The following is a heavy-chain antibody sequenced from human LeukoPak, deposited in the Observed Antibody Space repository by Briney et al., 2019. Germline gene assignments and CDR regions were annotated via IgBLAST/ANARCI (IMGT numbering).Heavy chain of an antibody. Sequence: GASVKASCKASGYTFTGYYMHWVRQAPGQGLEWMGWINPNSGGTNYAQKFQGWVTMTRDTSISTAYMELSRLRSDDTAVYYCARDKGVRGSYYVDYWGQGTLVTVSS. D-gene: IGHD1-26*01. V-gene: IGHV1-2*04. CDR2: INPNSGGT. J-gene: IGHJ4*02. CDR3: ARDKGVRGSYYVDY. CDR1: GYTFTGYY.